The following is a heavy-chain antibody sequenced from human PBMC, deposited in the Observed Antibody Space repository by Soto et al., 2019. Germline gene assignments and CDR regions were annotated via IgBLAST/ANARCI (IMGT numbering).Heavy chain of an antibody. Sequence: SETLSLTCTVSGASITSATYYWGWIRQPPGKGLEWIGTLCCSGNTYYNPSLKSRVTISVDTSKNQFSLKLSSVTAADTAVYYCARRKYYDILTGYWIHDAFDIWGQGTMVTVSS. V-gene: IGHV4-39*01. CDR1: GASITSATYY. D-gene: IGHD3-9*01. CDR3: ARRKYYDILTGYWIHDAFDI. J-gene: IGHJ3*02. CDR2: LCCSGNT.